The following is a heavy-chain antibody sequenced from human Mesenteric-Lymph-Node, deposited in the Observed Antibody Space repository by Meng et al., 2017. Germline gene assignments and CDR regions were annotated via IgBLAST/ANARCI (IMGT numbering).Heavy chain of an antibody. Sequence: QVQLVQSGAEVKKPGASVKVSCKASGYTFTGYYMHWVRQAPGQGLEWMGRINPNSGGTNYAQNFQGRVTMTRDTSISTAYMELSSLRSDDTALYYCARVKGSSGSDAFDIWGQGTVVTVSS. CDR3: ARVKGSSGSDAFDI. CDR2: INPNSGGT. CDR1: GYTFTGYY. J-gene: IGHJ3*02. D-gene: IGHD3-22*01. V-gene: IGHV1-2*06.